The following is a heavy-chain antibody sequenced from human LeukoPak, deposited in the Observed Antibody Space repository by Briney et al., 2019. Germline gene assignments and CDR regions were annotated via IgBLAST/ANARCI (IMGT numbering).Heavy chain of an antibody. Sequence: ASVKVSCKASGYTFTSYAMHWVRQAPGQRLEWMGWINAGNGNTKYSQKFQGRVTITRDTSASTAYMELSSLRSEDTAVHYCARGYDILTGYYSFDYWGQGTLVTVSS. CDR2: INAGNGNT. CDR1: GYTFTSYA. V-gene: IGHV1-3*01. D-gene: IGHD3-9*01. CDR3: ARGYDILTGYYSFDY. J-gene: IGHJ4*02.